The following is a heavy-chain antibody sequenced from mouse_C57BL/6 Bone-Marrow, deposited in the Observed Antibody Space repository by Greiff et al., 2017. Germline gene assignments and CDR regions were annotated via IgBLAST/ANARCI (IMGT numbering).Heavy chain of an antibody. Sequence: EVQGVESGGDLVKPGGSLKLSCAASGFTFSSYGMSWVRQTPDKRLEWVATISSGGSYTYYPDSVKGRFTISRDNAKNTLYLQMSSLKSEDTAMYYCARQYDYDEAYWGQGTLVTVSA. D-gene: IGHD2-4*01. CDR1: GFTFSSYG. CDR3: ARQYDYDEAY. J-gene: IGHJ3*01. V-gene: IGHV5-6*01. CDR2: ISSGGSYT.